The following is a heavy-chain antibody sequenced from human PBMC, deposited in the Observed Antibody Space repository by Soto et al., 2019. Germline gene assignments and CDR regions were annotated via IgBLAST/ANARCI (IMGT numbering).Heavy chain of an antibody. D-gene: IGHD6-13*01. CDR2: IYYSGST. J-gene: IGHJ4*02. CDR1: GGSISSSSYY. CDR3: ARRPREGYSSSWYYSRKEKDY. Sequence: SETLSLTCTVSGGSISSSSYYWGWIRQPPGKGLEWIGSIYYSGSTYYNPSLKSRVTISVDTSKNQFSLKLSSVTAADTAVYYCARRPREGYSSSWYYSRKEKDYWGQGTLVTVSS. V-gene: IGHV4-39*01.